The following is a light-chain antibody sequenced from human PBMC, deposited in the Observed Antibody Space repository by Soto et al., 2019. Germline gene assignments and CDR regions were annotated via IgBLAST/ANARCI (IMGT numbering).Light chain of an antibody. Sequence: SYELTQPPSVSVSPGQTASITCSGDKLGDKYACWYQQKPGQSPVLVIYQDSKRPSGIPERFSGSNSGNTATLTISGTQGMDESDYYCQAWDSSPAVFGTGTKVTVL. J-gene: IGLJ1*01. CDR1: KLGDKY. V-gene: IGLV3-1*01. CDR3: QAWDSSPAV. CDR2: QDS.